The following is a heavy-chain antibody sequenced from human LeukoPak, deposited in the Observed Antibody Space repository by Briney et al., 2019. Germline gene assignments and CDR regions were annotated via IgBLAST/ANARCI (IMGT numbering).Heavy chain of an antibody. D-gene: IGHD3-10*01. CDR2: ISSGGSSI. CDR3: ARETPYGSGSRGDFDY. Sequence: GGSLRLSCAASGFTFSSYEMSWVRQDPGKGLEWVSYISSGGSSINYADSVRGRFTISRDNAKNSLYLQMNSLRADDTAVYYCARETPYGSGSRGDFDYWGQGTRVTVSS. J-gene: IGHJ4*02. CDR1: GFTFSSYE. V-gene: IGHV3-48*03.